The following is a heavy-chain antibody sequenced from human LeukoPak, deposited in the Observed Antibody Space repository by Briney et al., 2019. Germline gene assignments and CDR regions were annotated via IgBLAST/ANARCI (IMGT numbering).Heavy chain of an antibody. CDR1: GATFTAYT. CDR3: ARDWGYDSSGYNRRKYNWFDP. Sequence: GASVKVSCKASGATFTAYTIGWVHQAPGQGLEWMGRSFPILGIANYAQKFQGRVTITADKSTSTAYMELSSLRSEDTAVYYCARDWGYDSSGYNRRKYNWFDPWGQGTLVTVSS. J-gene: IGHJ5*02. CDR2: SFPILGIA. D-gene: IGHD3-22*01. V-gene: IGHV1-69*04.